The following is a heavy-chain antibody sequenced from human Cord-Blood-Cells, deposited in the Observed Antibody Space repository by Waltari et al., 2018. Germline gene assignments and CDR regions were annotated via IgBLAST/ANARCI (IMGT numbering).Heavy chain of an antibody. V-gene: IGHV3-73*02. CDR1: GFTFSGSA. CDR3: TRRDGANSYDY. J-gene: IGHJ4*02. D-gene: IGHD1-7*01. Sequence: EVQLVESGGGLVQPGGSLKLSCAASGFTFSGSALHWLRQASGKGLEWVGRIRSKANSYATAYAASVKGRFTISRDDSKNTAYLQMNSLKTEDTAVYYCTRRDGANSYDYWGQGTLVTVSS. CDR2: IRSKANSYAT.